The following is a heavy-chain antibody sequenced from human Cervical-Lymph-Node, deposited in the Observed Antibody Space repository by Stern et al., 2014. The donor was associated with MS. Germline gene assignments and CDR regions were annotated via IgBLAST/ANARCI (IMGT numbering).Heavy chain of an antibody. CDR2: INWDDEK. J-gene: IGHJ3*02. CDR1: GFALRNSGVS. Sequence: QITLKESGPTLVKATQPLTLTCTFSGFALRNSGVSVAWIRQPPGKALEWLAVINWDDEKRYSPSLMNRLSITKDASESQVLLTMTNMDPVDTATYYCTHSLHGDYYDAFDTWGQGTMVTVSS. V-gene: IGHV2-5*02. CDR3: THSLHGDYYDAFDT. D-gene: IGHD4-17*01.